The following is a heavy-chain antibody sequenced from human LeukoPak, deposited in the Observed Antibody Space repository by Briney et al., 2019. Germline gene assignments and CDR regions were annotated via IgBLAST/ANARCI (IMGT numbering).Heavy chain of an antibody. Sequence: GGSLRLSCAASGFTFSSYAMSWVRQAPGKGLEWVSAISGSGGSTFYADSVKGRFTISRDNSENTLYLQMNSLRAEDTAVYYCAKSPANYYYYGMDVWGQGATVTVSS. V-gene: IGHV3-23*01. CDR3: AKSPANYYYYGMDV. D-gene: IGHD2-2*01. J-gene: IGHJ6*02. CDR2: ISGSGGST. CDR1: GFTFSSYA.